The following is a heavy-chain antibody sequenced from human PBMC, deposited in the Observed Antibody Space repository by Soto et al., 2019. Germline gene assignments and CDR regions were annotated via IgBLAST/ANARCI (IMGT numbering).Heavy chain of an antibody. V-gene: IGHV4-59*08. CDR1: GGSIVNYY. CDR2: IYYLGST. CDR3: ARHMLHSVGDPWYFDL. D-gene: IGHD3-10*01. Sequence: QVQLQESGPGLVKPSETLSLNCTVSGGSIVNYYWSWIRQPPGKGLEWIGFIYYLGSTNYSPSLQSRVTISVDTSKNQFSLNLRSVTAADTAVYYCARHMLHSVGDPWYFDLWGRGTLVAVSS. J-gene: IGHJ2*01.